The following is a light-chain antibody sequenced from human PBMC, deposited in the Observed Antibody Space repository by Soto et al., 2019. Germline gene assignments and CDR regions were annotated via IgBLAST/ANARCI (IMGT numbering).Light chain of an antibody. CDR3: QQYSTYPIT. V-gene: IGKV1-5*03. CDR1: QTISSW. J-gene: IGKJ5*01. Sequence: DIQMTQSPSTLSVSLGDRVTITFLASQTISSWLAWYQQKPGKAPKLLIYKASNLESGLPSRFTGSGSGTEFTLTISSLQSDDFATYYCQQYSTYPITFGQGARLEI. CDR2: KAS.